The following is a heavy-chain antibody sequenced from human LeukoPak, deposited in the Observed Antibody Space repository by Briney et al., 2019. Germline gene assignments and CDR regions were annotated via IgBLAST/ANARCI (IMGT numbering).Heavy chain of an antibody. V-gene: IGHV3-23*01. Sequence: GGSLRLSCAASGFTFSSYAMSWVRQAPGKGLEWVSAMSGSGGSTYSADSVKGRFTISRDNSKNILYLQMNSLRAEDTAVYYCAKDLTYSSASRGCFDYWGQGTLVTVSS. D-gene: IGHD6-19*01. CDR2: MSGSGGST. CDR3: AKDLTYSSASRGCFDY. J-gene: IGHJ4*02. CDR1: GFTFSSYA.